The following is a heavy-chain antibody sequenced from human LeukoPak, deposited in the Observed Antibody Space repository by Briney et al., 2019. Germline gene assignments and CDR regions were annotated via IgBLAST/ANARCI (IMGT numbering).Heavy chain of an antibody. CDR1: GFTFTSSA. CDR2: IVVGSGNT. Sequence: KVSCKASGFTFTSSAMQWVRQARGQRLEWIGWIVVGSGNTNYAQKFQERVTITRDMSTSTAYMELSSLRSEDTAVYYCAAWGYRSSGWLWSGYYFDYWGQGTLVTVSS. CDR3: AAWGYRSSGWLWSGYYFDY. J-gene: IGHJ4*02. V-gene: IGHV1-58*02. D-gene: IGHD6-19*01.